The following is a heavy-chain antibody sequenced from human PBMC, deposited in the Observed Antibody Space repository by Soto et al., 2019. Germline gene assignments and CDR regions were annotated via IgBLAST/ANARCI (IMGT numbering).Heavy chain of an antibody. Sequence: ASVKVSCKASGYTFTSYGISWVRQAPGQGLEWMGWISAYNGNTNYAQKLQGRVTMTTDTSTSTAYMELRSLGSDDTAVYYCARASVPAASYLGRYYYYYMDVWGKGTTVTVSS. V-gene: IGHV1-18*01. CDR3: ARASVPAASYLGRYYYYYMDV. CDR1: GYTFTSYG. D-gene: IGHD2-2*01. CDR2: ISAYNGNT. J-gene: IGHJ6*03.